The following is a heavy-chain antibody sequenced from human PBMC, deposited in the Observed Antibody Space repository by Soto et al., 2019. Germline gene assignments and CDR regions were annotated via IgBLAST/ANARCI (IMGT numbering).Heavy chain of an antibody. CDR2: TRNKANGYST. J-gene: IGHJ4*02. Sequence: GGSLGLSCAASGFTLSDHYIDWVRQAPGKGLEWVGRTRNKANGYSTEYPASVKGRFTISRDSSKNSLYLQMNSLKTEDTAVYYCARLFDSDTSAYVVWGQGTLVTVSS. D-gene: IGHD3-22*01. CDR3: ARLFDSDTSAYVV. V-gene: IGHV3-72*01. CDR1: GFTLSDHY.